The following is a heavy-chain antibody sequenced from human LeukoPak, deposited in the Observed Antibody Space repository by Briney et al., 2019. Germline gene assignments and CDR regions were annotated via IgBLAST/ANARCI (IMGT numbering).Heavy chain of an antibody. V-gene: IGHV4-4*09. CDR3: ARGRITIFGVVDNWFDP. CDR2: IYTSGST. J-gene: IGHJ5*02. Sequence: PSETLSLTCSVSGGSISNYYWSWIRQPPGKGLEWIGYIYTSGSTNYNPSLKSRVTISVDTSKNQFSLKLSSVTAADTAVYYCARGRITIFGVVDNWFDPWGQGTLVTVSS. D-gene: IGHD3-3*01. CDR1: GGSISNYY.